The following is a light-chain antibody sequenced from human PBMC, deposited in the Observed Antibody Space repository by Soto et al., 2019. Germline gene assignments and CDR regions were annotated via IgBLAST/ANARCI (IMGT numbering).Light chain of an antibody. CDR3: AAWDDSLGGHV. Sequence: QSVVTQPPSASGTPGQRVTISCSGSTSKIGSNTVNWYQQLPGTAPKLLVYSNTQRPSGVPDRFSGSKSGTSASLAISGLRSEDEADYYCAAWDDSLGGHVFGTGTKLTVL. J-gene: IGLJ1*01. CDR1: TSKIGSNT. CDR2: SNT. V-gene: IGLV1-44*01.